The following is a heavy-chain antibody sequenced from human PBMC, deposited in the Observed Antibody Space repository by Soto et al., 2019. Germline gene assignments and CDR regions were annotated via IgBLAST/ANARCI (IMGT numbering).Heavy chain of an antibody. CDR3: VKGTFSSSKVIFDY. D-gene: IGHD2-2*01. J-gene: IGHJ4*02. CDR2: ISSNAGTI. CDR1: GFIFEDYD. Sequence: EVQLVESGGGLAQPGRSLRLSCVASGFIFEDYDMHWVRQVSGKGLEWVSSISSNAGTIKYSDSVKGRFTLSRDNAKNSMYLQMNRLTVEDTAFYFCVKGTFSSSKVIFDYWGQGTLVTVSS. V-gene: IGHV3-9*01.